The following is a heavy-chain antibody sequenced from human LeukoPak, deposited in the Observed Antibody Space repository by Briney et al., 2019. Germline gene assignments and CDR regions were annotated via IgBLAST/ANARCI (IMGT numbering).Heavy chain of an antibody. J-gene: IGHJ6*03. D-gene: IGHD3-3*01. CDR1: GYTFSGHY. CDR3: ARDATSGYYYYYMDA. V-gene: IGHV1-2*02. Sequence: ASVKVSCKASGYTFSGHYIHWVRQAPGQGLEWMGRINPNSGDTDYAQKFQGRVTMTRDTSISTAYMELSRLRSDDTALYYCARDATSGYYYYYMDAWGKGTTVTVSS. CDR2: INPNSGDT.